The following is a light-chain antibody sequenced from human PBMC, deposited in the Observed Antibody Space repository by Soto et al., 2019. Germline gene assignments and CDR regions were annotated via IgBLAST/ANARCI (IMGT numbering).Light chain of an antibody. Sequence: EIVLTQSPGTLSLSPGERATLSCRASQSVTSYLAWYQQKPGQAPRLLIYASSTRATGIPDRFSGGGSGTDFTLSISRLEPEDFDVSYCQQYSISQTFGQGTRVEF. V-gene: IGKV3-20*01. CDR1: QSVTSY. CDR2: ASS. J-gene: IGKJ1*01. CDR3: QQYSISQT.